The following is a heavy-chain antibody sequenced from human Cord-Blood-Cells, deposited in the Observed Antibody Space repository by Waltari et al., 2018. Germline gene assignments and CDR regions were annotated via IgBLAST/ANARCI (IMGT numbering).Heavy chain of an antibody. Sequence: QLQLQESGPGLVKPSETLSLTCTVSGGSISSSSYYWGWIRQPPGKGRGWIGSIYYSGSTYYNPSLKSRVTISVDTSKTQFSLKLSSVTAADTAVYYCARPYSSSWYYFDYWGQGTLVTVSS. CDR1: GGSISSSSYY. CDR2: IYYSGST. V-gene: IGHV4-39*01. J-gene: IGHJ4*02. D-gene: IGHD6-13*01. CDR3: ARPYSSSWYYFDY.